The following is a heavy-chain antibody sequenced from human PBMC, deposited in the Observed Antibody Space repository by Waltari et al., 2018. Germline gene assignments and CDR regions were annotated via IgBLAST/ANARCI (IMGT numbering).Heavy chain of an antibody. CDR1: GSIFGRYS. D-gene: IGHD4-17*01. V-gene: IGHV3-21*06. Sequence: EVRLVDSGGALVKPGGSMRLPCAPSGSIFGRYSLNWVRQAPGKGLEWVSSMISRSNYIYYADSVKGRFAISRDNAKNSLYLQMNSLRAEDTAVYYCARATVTTFNYFGLDVWGQGTTVTVSS. CDR3: ARATVTTFNYFGLDV. CDR2: MISRSNYI. J-gene: IGHJ6*02.